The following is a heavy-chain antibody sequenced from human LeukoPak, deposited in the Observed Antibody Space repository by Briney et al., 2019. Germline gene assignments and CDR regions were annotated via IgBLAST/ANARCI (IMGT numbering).Heavy chain of an antibody. CDR2: ISSIGSTI. CDR1: GFTFGDYY. Sequence: PGGSLRLSCAAAGFTFGDYYMNWIRQAPGKGLGWISYISSIGSTIYYADSVKGRFTISRDNATNSLYQQMNSVRAEDTDVYYCASDRRGSYSFDYWGQGTLVTVSS. J-gene: IGHJ4*02. D-gene: IGHD1-26*01. V-gene: IGHV3-11*01. CDR3: ASDRRGSYSFDY.